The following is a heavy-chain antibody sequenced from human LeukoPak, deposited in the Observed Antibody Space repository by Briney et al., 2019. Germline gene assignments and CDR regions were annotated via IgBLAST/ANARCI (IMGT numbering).Heavy chain of an antibody. J-gene: IGHJ4*02. CDR2: ISTSDCNT. CDR3: GGGPMAKNLDY. CDR1: GFTFSSCA. D-gene: IGHD5-24*01. Sequence: PGGSLTLSCAASGFTFSSCAMTWVRQAPGKGLEFVSLISTSDCNTYDADSVKGRFTISRNNFKNTLYLQMNRLRAEDTSVYYCGGGPMAKNLDYWGQGTLVTVSS. V-gene: IGHV3-23*01.